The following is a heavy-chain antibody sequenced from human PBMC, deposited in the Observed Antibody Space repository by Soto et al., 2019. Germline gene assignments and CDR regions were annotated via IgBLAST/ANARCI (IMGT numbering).Heavy chain of an antibody. V-gene: IGHV4-30-4*01. CDR1: GDSVSSGDSY. Sequence: QVQLQESGPGLVKPSQTLSLTCSVSGDSVSSGDSYWSWIRQPPGKALEWIGYTSFSGYTSYSPSLKSRVTISVDMSKSKFSLRLTSVTAADTAVYYCVRGGNPYHYPTSGPGTFDKWGQGTLVSVSS. CDR3: VRGGNPYHYPTSGPGTFDK. CDR2: TSFSGYT. D-gene: IGHD1-26*01. J-gene: IGHJ4*02.